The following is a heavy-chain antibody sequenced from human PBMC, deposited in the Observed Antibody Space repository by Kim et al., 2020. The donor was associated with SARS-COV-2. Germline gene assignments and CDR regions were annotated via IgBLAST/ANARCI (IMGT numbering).Heavy chain of an antibody. J-gene: IGHJ4*02. D-gene: IGHD5-12*01. V-gene: IGHV4-39*01. CDR3: ARGEEDKWLPSFDY. CDR1: GGSISSSSYY. CDR2: IYYSGST. Sequence: SETLSLTCTVSGGSISSSSYYWGWIRQPPGKGLEWIGSIYYSGSTYYNPSLKSRVTISVDTSKNQFSLKLSSVTAADTAVYYCARGEEDKWLPSFDYWGQGTLVTVSS.